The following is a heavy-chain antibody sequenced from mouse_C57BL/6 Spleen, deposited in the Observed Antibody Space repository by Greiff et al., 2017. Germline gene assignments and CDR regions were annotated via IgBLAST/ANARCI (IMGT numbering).Heavy chain of an antibody. J-gene: IGHJ4*01. Sequence: EVKLVESGGGLVQPGGSLSLSCAASGFTFTDYYMSWVRQPPGKALEWVGFIRNKANGYTTEYSASVKGRFTISRDNSQSILYLQMNALRAEDSATYYYASYIGGYYRYAMDYWGQGTSVTVSS. CDR1: GFTFTDYY. CDR3: ASYIGGYYRYAMDY. D-gene: IGHD2-3*01. CDR2: IRNKANGYTT. V-gene: IGHV7-3*01.